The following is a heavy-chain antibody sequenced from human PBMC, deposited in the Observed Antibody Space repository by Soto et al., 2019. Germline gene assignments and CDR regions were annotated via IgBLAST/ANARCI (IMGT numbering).Heavy chain of an antibody. Sequence: QVQVQESGPGLLKPSGTLSLTCAVSGGSISSIDWWSWVRQPPGKGLEWVGEIHQSGGTPYNPSLQSRVTISVDISKNQLSLSLTSVTAADTAVYYCVRAGGYEPQVYWGQGTQVTVSS. CDR2: IHQSGGT. J-gene: IGHJ4*02. D-gene: IGHD5-12*01. V-gene: IGHV4-4*02. CDR1: GGSISSIDW. CDR3: VRAGGYEPQVY.